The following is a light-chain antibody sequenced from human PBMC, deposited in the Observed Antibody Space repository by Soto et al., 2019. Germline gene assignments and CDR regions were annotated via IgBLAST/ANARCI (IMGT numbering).Light chain of an antibody. CDR1: QTVTSSY. CDR3: QQYNNWPFA. CDR2: GAS. J-gene: IGKJ3*01. Sequence: EIVLTQSPDTLSLSPGEIATLSCRASQTVTSSYLAWYQQKPGQAPRLLIYGASSRATGIPARFSGSGSGTELTLTASSLQPEDFAVYYCQQYNNWPFAFGPGTKVDIK. V-gene: IGKV3D-15*01.